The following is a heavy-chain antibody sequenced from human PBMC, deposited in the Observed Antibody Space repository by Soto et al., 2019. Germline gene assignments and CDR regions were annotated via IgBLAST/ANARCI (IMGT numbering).Heavy chain of an antibody. D-gene: IGHD5-12*01. V-gene: IGHV4-59*01. Sequence: SETLSLTCTVSGGSISSYYWSWIRQPPGKGLEWIGYIYYSGSTNYNPSLKSRVPISVDTSKNQFSLKLSSVTAADTAVYYCARGVDLGAFDIWGQGTMVTVSS. J-gene: IGHJ3*02. CDR2: IYYSGST. CDR3: ARGVDLGAFDI. CDR1: GGSISSYY.